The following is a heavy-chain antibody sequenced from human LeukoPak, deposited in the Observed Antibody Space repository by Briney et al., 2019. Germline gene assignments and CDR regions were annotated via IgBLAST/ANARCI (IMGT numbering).Heavy chain of an antibody. CDR3: TRGCSGGSCSRDAMDV. Sequence: GESLKISCKASGYSFSSDWIAWVRQMPGKGLEWMGIIFPIDSETTYSPSFQGQVTISADKSISTACLQWGSLKASDTAMYYCTRGCSGGSCSRDAMDVWGQGTMVTVSS. V-gene: IGHV5-51*01. CDR2: IFPIDSET. CDR1: GYSFSSDW. J-gene: IGHJ6*02. D-gene: IGHD2-15*01.